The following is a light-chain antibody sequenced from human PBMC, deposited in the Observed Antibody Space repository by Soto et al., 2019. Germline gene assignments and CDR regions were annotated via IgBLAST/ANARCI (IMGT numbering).Light chain of an antibody. CDR3: QQRSNWPST. V-gene: IGKV3-11*01. Sequence: EIVLTQSPATLSLSPGNRATLSCRASQSVSSYLAWYQQKPGQAPRLLIYDASNRATGIPARFSGSESGTDFTLTITSLEPEDVAVYYCQQRSNWPSTFGGVTKVEI. CDR2: DAS. CDR1: QSVSSY. J-gene: IGKJ4*01.